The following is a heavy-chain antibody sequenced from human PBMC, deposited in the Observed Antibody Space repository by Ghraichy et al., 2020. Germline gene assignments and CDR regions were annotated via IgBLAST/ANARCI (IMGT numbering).Heavy chain of an antibody. Sequence: TPSLTCAISGDSVSSNSAAWNWIRQSPSRGLEWLGRTYYRSKWYNDYAVSVKSRITINPDTSKNQFSLQLNSVTPEDTAVYYCAREWELEPGHWYFDLWGRGTLVTVSS. J-gene: IGHJ2*01. CDR2: TYYRSKWYN. D-gene: IGHD1-26*01. CDR3: AREWELEPGHWYFDL. CDR1: GDSVSSNSAA. V-gene: IGHV6-1*01.